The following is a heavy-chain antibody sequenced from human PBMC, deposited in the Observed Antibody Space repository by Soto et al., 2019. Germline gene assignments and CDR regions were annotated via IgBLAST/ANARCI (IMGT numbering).Heavy chain of an antibody. V-gene: IGHV4-34*01. CDR3: ARGDIVLMVYAPPIDYFGL. D-gene: IGHD2-8*01. Sequence: QVQLQQCGAGLLKPSETLSLTCAVYGGSFSGYYWCWIRQPPGKGLEWLGEINHSGSTNYNPSLKRQVTIAVDTSTNQYSLKLSSVTAADTAVYECARGDIVLMVYAPPIDYFGLWGRGTLVTVSS. J-gene: IGHJ2*01. CDR2: INHSGST. CDR1: GGSFSGYY.